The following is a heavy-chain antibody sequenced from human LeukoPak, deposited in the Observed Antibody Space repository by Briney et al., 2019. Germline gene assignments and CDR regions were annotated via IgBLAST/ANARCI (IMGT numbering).Heavy chain of an antibody. CDR2: IRYDGSDK. D-gene: IGHD5-24*01. J-gene: IGHJ4*02. V-gene: IGHV3-30*02. CDR1: GFIFSGYW. CDR3: AKRRDDNYFDY. Sequence: PGGSLRLSCAASGFIFSGYWMHWVRQAPGKGLEWVAFIRYDGSDKNYADSVKGRFTISRDNSKNTLYLQMNSLRAEDTAVFYCAKRRDDNYFDYWGQGALVTVSS.